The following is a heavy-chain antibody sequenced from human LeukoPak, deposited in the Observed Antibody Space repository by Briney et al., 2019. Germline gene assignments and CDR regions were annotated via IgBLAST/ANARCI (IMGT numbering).Heavy chain of an antibody. J-gene: IGHJ5*02. CDR2: IIPIFGTA. CDR1: GGTFSGYA. D-gene: IGHD3-9*01. CDR3: ATALYDILTGRNNWFDP. Sequence: GASVKVSCKASGGTFSGYAISRVRQAPGQGLEWMGGIIPIFGTANYAQKFQGRVTITADESTSTAYMELSSLRSEDTAVYYCATALYDILTGRNNWFDPWGQGTLVTVSS. V-gene: IGHV1-69*13.